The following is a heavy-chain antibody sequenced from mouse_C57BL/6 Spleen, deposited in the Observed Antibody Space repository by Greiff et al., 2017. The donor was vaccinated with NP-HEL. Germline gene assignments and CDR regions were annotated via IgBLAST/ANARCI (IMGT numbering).Heavy chain of an antibody. CDR2: IDPSDSYT. D-gene: IGHD1-1*02. CDR1: GYTFTSYW. V-gene: IGHV1-69*01. Sequence: QVQLQQSGAELVMPGASVKLSCKASGYTFTSYWMHWVKQRPGQGLEWIGEIDPSDSYTNYNQKFKGKSTLTVDKSSSTAYMQLSSLTSEDSAVYYCARGNYGHYYAMDYWGQGTSVTVSS. CDR3: ARGNYGHYYAMDY. J-gene: IGHJ4*01.